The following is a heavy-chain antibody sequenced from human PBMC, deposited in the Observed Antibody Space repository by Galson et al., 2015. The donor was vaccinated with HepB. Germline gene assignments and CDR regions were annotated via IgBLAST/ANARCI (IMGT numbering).Heavy chain of an antibody. V-gene: IGHV2-70*11. J-gene: IGHJ3*02. D-gene: IGHD3-3*01. CDR1: GFSLSTSGMC. Sequence: PALVKPTQTLTLTCTFSGFSLSTSGMCVSWIRQPPGKALEWLARIDWDDDKYYSTSLKTRLTISKDTSKNQVVLTMTNMDPVDTATYYCARILLDYDFWSGYYRVDAFDIWGQGTMVTVSS. CDR2: IDWDDDK. CDR3: ARILLDYDFWSGYYRVDAFDI.